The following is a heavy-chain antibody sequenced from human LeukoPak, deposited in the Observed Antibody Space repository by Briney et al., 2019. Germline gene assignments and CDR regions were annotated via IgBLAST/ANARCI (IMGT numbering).Heavy chain of an antibody. CDR2: ISYDGSNK. J-gene: IGHJ4*02. CDR3: ARAPGGHAPVNY. V-gene: IGHV3-30*04. CDR1: GFTFSSYA. Sequence: GGSLRLSCAASGFTFSSYAMHWVRQAPGKGLEWVAVISYDGSNKYYADSVKGRFTISRDNSKNTLYLQMNSLRAEDTAVYYRARAPGGHAPVNYWGQGTLVTVSS. D-gene: IGHD3-10*01.